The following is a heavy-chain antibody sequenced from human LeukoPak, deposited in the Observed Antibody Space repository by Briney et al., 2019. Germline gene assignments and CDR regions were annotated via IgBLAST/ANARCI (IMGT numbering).Heavy chain of an antibody. Sequence: GSLRLSCAASGFTFSSYGMHWVRQAPGKGLEWVAVISYDGSNKYYADSVKGRFTISRDNSKNTLYLQMNSLRAEDTAVYYCAKSRYGDYDLGYWGQGTLVTVSS. CDR1: GFTFSSYG. CDR2: ISYDGSNK. D-gene: IGHD4-17*01. V-gene: IGHV3-30*18. CDR3: AKSRYGDYDLGY. J-gene: IGHJ4*02.